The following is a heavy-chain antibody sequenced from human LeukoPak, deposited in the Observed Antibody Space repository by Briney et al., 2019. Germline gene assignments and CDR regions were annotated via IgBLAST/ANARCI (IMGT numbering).Heavy chain of an antibody. Sequence: GGSLRLSCAASGFTFSSYAMSWVRQAPGKGLEWVSAISGSGGSTYYADSVKGRFTISRDNSKNTLYLQMNSLRAEDTAVYYWAKGGGNLNRYYFDYWGQGTLVTVSS. J-gene: IGHJ4*02. D-gene: IGHD1-1*01. V-gene: IGHV3-23*01. CDR1: GFTFSSYA. CDR2: ISGSGGST. CDR3: AKGGGNLNRYYFDY.